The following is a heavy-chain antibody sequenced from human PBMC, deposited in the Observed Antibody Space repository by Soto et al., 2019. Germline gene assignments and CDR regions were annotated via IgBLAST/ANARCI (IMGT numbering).Heavy chain of an antibody. CDR1: GFTFSSYD. CDR2: IGTASDT. CDR3: ARDLRGEGFDY. V-gene: IGHV3-13*01. Sequence: GGSLRLSCAASGFTFSSYDMHWFRQATGKGLEWVSAIGTASDTYYPGSVKGRFTISRENAKNSLYLQMNSLRAGDTAVYYCARDLRGEGFDYWSQGTLVTVSS. J-gene: IGHJ4*02.